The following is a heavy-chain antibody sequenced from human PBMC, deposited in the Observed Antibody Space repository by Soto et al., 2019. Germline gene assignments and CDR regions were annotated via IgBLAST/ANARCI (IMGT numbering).Heavy chain of an antibody. D-gene: IGHD2-2*02. Sequence: QTGGSLRLSLSVSGFTLSSSAMHWVRQAPGKGLEYVSAISSNSGSTYYAGSLKGRFTISSDNSKNTLYLQMNSLRAGDTAIYYCAKDQSNSNPLYDFDFWGPGTLVTVSS. J-gene: IGHJ4*02. V-gene: IGHV3-64*04. CDR2: ISSNSGST. CDR1: GFTLSSSA. CDR3: AKDQSNSNPLYDFDF.